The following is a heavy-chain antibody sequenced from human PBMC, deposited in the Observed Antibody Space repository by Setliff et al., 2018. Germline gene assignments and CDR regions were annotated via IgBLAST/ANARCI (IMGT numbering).Heavy chain of an antibody. D-gene: IGHD3-3*01. Sequence: ARGSLRLSCAASGFIFSDYYMSWIRQAPGKGLEWVGRIKSKTDGGTTDYAAPVKGRFTISRDDSKNTLYLQMNSLKTEDTAVYYCTTAVLQFLEWLFLTEDGFYFDYWGQGTLVTVSS. V-gene: IGHV3-15*01. CDR3: TTAVLQFLEWLFLTEDGFYFDY. CDR2: IKSKTDGGTT. J-gene: IGHJ4*02. CDR1: GFIFSDYY.